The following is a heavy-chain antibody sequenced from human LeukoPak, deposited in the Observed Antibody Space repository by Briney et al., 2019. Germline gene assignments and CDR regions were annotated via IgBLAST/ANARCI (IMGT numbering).Heavy chain of an antibody. CDR3: AKDRCSISNCREAFEI. D-gene: IGHD2-2*01. V-gene: IGHV3-30*02. J-gene: IGHJ3*02. CDR1: GFTFSRYG. Sequence: PGGSLRLSCAVSGFTFSRYGMHWIRQAPGKGMEWLTLIWYDDKNDQEYAESVKGRFTISRDNSKNTLYLQMNSLRTEDTAMYYCAKDRCSISNCREAFEIWGQGTSVTVSS. CDR2: IWYDDKNDQ.